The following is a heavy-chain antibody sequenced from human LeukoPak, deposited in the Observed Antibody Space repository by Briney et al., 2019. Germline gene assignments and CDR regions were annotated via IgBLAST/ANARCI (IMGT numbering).Heavy chain of an antibody. CDR3: AKDLRDFWSGFGMDV. D-gene: IGHD3-3*01. CDR1: GITLDDYA. J-gene: IGHJ6*02. CDR2: ISWNSGSI. V-gene: IGHV3-9*01. Sequence: PGRSLRLSCAASGITLDDYAMHWVRQAPGKGLEWVSGISWNSGSIGYADSVKGRFTISRDNAKNSLYLQMNSLRAEDTALYYCAKDLRDFWSGFGMDVWGQGTTVTVSS.